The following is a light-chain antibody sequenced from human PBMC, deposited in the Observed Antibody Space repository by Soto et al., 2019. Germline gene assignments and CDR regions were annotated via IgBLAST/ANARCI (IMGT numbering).Light chain of an antibody. V-gene: IGLV2-11*01. CDR3: SYV. Sequence: QSALTQPRSVSGSPGQSVTISCTGTRSDVGGYNYVSWYQQHPGKAPKLMIYDVSKRPSGVPDRFSGSKSGNTASLTISGLQAEDEADYAGSYVFGTGTKLTVL. J-gene: IGLJ1*01. CDR2: DVS. CDR1: RSDVGGYNY.